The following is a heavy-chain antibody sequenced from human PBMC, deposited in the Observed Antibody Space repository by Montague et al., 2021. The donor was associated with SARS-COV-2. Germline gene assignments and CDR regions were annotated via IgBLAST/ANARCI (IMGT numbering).Heavy chain of an antibody. Sequence: SETLSLTCAVYGGSFSGYYWSWIRQPPGKGLEWIGEINHSGSTNYNPSLKSRVTISVDTSKNQFSLKLSSVTAADTAVCYCARGPKAAGKAFYYYYGMDVWGQGTTVTVSS. CDR1: GGSFSGYY. V-gene: IGHV4-34*01. CDR3: ARGPKAAGKAFYYYYGMDV. CDR2: INHSGST. D-gene: IGHD6-13*01. J-gene: IGHJ6*02.